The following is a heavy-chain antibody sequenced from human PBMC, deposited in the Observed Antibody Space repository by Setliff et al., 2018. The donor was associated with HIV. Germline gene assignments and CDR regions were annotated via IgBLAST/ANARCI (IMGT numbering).Heavy chain of an antibody. D-gene: IGHD1-26*01. CDR2: IYYSGST. J-gene: IGHJ2*01. Sequence: PSETLSLTCTVSGGSISSSSYYWGWIRQPPGKGLEWIGSIYYSGSTYYNPSLKSRVTISVDTSKNQFPLKLSSVTAADTAVYYCARAAYSGTYLWEPATDLWGRGTLVTVSS. V-gene: IGHV4-39*01. CDR3: ARAAYSGTYLWEPATDL. CDR1: GGSISSSSYY.